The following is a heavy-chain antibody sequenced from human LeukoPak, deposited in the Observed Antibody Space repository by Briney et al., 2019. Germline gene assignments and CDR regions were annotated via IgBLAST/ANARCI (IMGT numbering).Heavy chain of an antibody. CDR1: GFTFSDYH. CDR3: ARSADYYGSGSYAFDI. J-gene: IGHJ3*02. Sequence: GGSLRLSCAASGFTFSDYHMSWIRQAPGKGLEWVSYISSSGSTIYYADSVKGRFTISRDNAKNSLYLQMNSLRAEDTAVYYCARSADYYGSGSYAFDIWGQGTMVTVSS. CDR2: ISSSGSTI. D-gene: IGHD3-10*01. V-gene: IGHV3-11*04.